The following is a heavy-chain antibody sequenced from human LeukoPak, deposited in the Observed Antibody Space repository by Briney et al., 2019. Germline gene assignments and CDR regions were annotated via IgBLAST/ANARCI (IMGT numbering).Heavy chain of an antibody. CDR1: GGSISSYY. CDR2: IYHSGST. D-gene: IGHD6-19*01. Sequence: PSETLSLTCTVSGGSISSYYWSRIRQPPGKGLQWIGYIYHSGSTNYNPSLKSRVTISVDTSKNQFSLKLSSVTAADTAVYFCARYRSGFLDYWGQGTLVTVSS. J-gene: IGHJ4*02. CDR3: ARYRSGFLDY. V-gene: IGHV4-59*01.